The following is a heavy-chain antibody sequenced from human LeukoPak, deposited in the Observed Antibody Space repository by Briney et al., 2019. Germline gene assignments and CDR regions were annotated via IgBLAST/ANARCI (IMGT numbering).Heavy chain of an antibody. J-gene: IGHJ4*02. CDR3: ARDYGGNTPFTD. CDR2: MNPNSGNT. CDR1: GYTFTSYD. Sequence: ASVKVSCKASGYTFTSYDINWVRQATGQGLEWMGWMNPNSGNTGYAQKFQGRVTITRNTSISTAYMELSSLRSEDTAVYYCARDYGGNTPFTDWGQGTLVTVSS. V-gene: IGHV1-8*03. D-gene: IGHD4-23*01.